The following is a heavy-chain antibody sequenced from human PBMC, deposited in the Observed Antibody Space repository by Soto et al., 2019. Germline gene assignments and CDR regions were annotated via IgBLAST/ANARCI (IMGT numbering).Heavy chain of an antibody. D-gene: IGHD2-2*01. V-gene: IGHV1-46*03. J-gene: IGHJ6*03. CDR3: ARESRYCSSTSCYPSYYMDV. CDR1: GYTFTSYY. CDR2: INPSGGST. Sequence: ASVKVSCKASGYTFTSYYMHWVRQAPGQGLEWMGIINPSGGSTSYAQKFQGRVTMTRDTSTSTVYMELSSLRSEDTAVYYCARESRYCSSTSCYPSYYMDVWGKGTTVTVSS.